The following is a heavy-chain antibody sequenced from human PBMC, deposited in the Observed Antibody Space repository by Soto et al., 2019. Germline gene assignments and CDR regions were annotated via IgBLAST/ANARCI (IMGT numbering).Heavy chain of an antibody. J-gene: IGHJ4*02. D-gene: IGHD5-18*01. CDR1: GGSFSGYY. V-gene: IGHV4-34*01. Sequence: SETLSLTCAVYGGSFSGYYWSWIRQPPGKGLEWIGEINHSGSTNYNPSLKSRVTISVDTSKNQFSLKLSSVTAEDTAVYYCASRGYSYRYEDYWGQGTLVTVS. CDR3: ASRGYSYRYEDY. CDR2: INHSGST.